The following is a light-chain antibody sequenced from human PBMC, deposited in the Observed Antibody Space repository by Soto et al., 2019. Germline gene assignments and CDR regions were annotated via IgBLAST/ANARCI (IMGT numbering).Light chain of an antibody. V-gene: IGKV1-39*01. CDR1: QTITTY. CDR2: GAS. CDR3: QHSYTTPIT. J-gene: IGKJ5*01. Sequence: IQVPTSPSSLSASVGDRGTITCRASQTITTYLSWFQQKPGKAPKLLVYGASSLQSGVPSRFSGSGSGTEFTLTISSLQSEDFATYYCQHSYTTPITFGQGTRLEIK.